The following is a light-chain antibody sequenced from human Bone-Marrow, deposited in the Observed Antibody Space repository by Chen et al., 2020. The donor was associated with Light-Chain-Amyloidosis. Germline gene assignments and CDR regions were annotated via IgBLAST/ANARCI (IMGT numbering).Light chain of an antibody. CDR2: SNN. J-gene: IGLJ1*01. Sequence: QSVLTQPPSASGTPGQRVTISCSGASSNIGSNAVYWYQQLPGTAPKLLNYSNNQRPSGVPDRVSGSKSGTSASLAISGLQSEDEADYYCAAWDDSLNGPGFVFGTGTKVTVV. V-gene: IGLV1-44*01. CDR3: AAWDDSLNGPGFV. CDR1: SSNIGSNA.